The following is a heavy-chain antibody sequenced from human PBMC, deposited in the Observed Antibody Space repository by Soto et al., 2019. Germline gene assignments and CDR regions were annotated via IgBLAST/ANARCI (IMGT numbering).Heavy chain of an antibody. J-gene: IGHJ2*01. D-gene: IGHD3-16*01. CDR2: ISYDGSNK. V-gene: IGHV3-30*03. CDR3: ARPEAGGQWYFEL. Sequence: QVQLVESGGGVVQPGRSLRLSCAASGFTFSSYGMHWVRQAPGKGLEWVAVISYDGSNKYYADSVKGRFTISRDNSKNTLYLQMNSLRAEDTAVYYCARPEAGGQWYFELWGRGTLVTVSS. CDR1: GFTFSSYG.